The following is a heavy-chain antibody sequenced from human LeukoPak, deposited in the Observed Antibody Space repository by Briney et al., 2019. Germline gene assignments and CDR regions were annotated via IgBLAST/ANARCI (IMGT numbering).Heavy chain of an antibody. CDR3: AKDNWVSTRGHYGFDC. Sequence: GGSLRLFCAASGFTFDDYAMHWVRQAPGKGLEWVSLISGDGDSTYYADSVKGRFTISRDNSKNSLYLQMNSLRTEDTALYYCAKDNWVSTRGHYGFDCWGQGTLVTVSS. CDR2: ISGDGDST. J-gene: IGHJ4*02. V-gene: IGHV3-43*02. D-gene: IGHD5/OR15-5a*01. CDR1: GFTFDDYA.